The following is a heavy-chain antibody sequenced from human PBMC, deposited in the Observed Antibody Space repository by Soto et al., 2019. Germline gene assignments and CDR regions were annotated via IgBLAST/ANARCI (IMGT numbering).Heavy chain of an antibody. CDR3: ARDSSGWYAHYFDY. D-gene: IGHD6-19*01. J-gene: IGHJ4*02. Sequence: GASVKVSCKASGYTFTSYGISWGRQAPGQGLEWMGWISAYNGNTNYAQKLQGRVTMTTDTSTSTAYMELRSLRSDDTAVYYCARDSSGWYAHYFDYWGQGTLVTVSS. CDR2: ISAYNGNT. V-gene: IGHV1-18*01. CDR1: GYTFTSYG.